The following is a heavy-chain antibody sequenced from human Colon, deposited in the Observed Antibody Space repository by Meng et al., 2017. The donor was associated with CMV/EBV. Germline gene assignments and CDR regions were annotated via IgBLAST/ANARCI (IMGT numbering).Heavy chain of an antibody. CDR3: ARDRYSSGWYAAVFDY. J-gene: IGHJ4*02. D-gene: IGHD6-19*01. CDR2: IYYSGST. CDR1: GGSISSSSYY. V-gene: IGHV4-39*07. Sequence: SETLSLTCTVSGGSISSSSYYWGWIRQPPGKGLEWIGSIYYSGSTYYNPSLKSRVTISVDTSKNQFSLKLSSVTAADTAVYYCARDRYSSGWYAAVFDYWGQGTLVTVSS.